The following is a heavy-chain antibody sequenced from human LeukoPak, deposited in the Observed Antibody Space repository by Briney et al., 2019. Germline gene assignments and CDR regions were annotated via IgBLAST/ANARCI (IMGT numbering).Heavy chain of an antibody. D-gene: IGHD5-24*01. CDR1: GGSISSSSYY. CDR3: ASGPERWLQSPIDY. CDR2: IYYSGST. V-gene: IGHV4-39*01. Sequence: SETLSLTCTVSGGSISSSSYYWGWIRQPPGKGLEWIGSIYYSGSTYYNPSLKSRVTISVDTSKNQFSLKLSSVTAADTAVYYCASGPERWLQSPIDYWGQGTLVTVSS. J-gene: IGHJ4*02.